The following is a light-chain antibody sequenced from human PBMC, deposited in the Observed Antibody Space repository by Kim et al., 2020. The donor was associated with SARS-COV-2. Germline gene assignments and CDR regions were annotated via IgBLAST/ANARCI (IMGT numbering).Light chain of an antibody. CDR3: QQYGSSVGT. CDR1: QSVSSTY. V-gene: IGKV3-20*01. CDR2: GAS. J-gene: IGKJ2*01. Sequence: EIVLTQSPGTLSLSPGERATLSCRASQSVSSTYLAWYQQKPGQAPRLLIYGASTRATGIPDRFSGSGSGTDFTLTISRLEPEDFAVYYCQQYGSSVGTFGQGTKL.